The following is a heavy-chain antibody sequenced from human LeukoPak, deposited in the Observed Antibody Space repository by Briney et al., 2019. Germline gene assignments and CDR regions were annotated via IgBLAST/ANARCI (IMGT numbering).Heavy chain of an antibody. V-gene: IGHV3-21*01. J-gene: IGHJ4*02. CDR3: ARVAASGALDFDY. Sequence: PGGSLRLSCAASGFTFSSYCMNWVRQAPGKGLEWVSSISSSSSYIYYADSVKGRFTISRDNAKNSLYLQMNSLRAEDTAVYYCARVAASGALDFDYWGQGTLVTVSS. D-gene: IGHD6-25*01. CDR1: GFTFSSYC. CDR2: ISSSSSYI.